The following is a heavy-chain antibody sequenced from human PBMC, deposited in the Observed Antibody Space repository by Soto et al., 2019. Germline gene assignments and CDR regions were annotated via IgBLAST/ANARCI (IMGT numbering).Heavy chain of an antibody. Sequence: QVQLQESGPGLVKPSETLSLTCSVSGGSISKFYWSWIRKTGGKGLEWMGRVYATGTTDYNPSLRSRIAMSVDIAKKTFALRLTSVTAADTGVYYCVRDGSKTRRDWFDPWGQGILVTVSS. V-gene: IGHV4-4*07. CDR3: VRDGSKTRRDWFDP. CDR1: GGSISKFY. J-gene: IGHJ5*02. CDR2: VYATGTT.